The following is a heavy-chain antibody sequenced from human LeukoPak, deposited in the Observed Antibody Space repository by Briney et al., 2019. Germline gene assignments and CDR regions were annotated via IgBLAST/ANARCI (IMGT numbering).Heavy chain of an antibody. D-gene: IGHD6-6*01. CDR3: AKEYSTSYKLRGFDY. CDR1: GFTFSGST. CDR2: IRSKANSYAT. Sequence: GGSLRLSCAASGFTFSGSTMHWVRQASGKGLEWVGRIRSKANSYATAYAASVKGRFTISRDDSKNTAFLQMNSLRAEDTAVYYCAKEYSTSYKLRGFDYWGQGTLVTVSS. J-gene: IGHJ4*02. V-gene: IGHV3-73*01.